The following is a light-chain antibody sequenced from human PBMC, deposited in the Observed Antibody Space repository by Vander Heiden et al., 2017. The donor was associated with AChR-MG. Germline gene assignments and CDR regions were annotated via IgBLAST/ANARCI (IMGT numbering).Light chain of an antibody. Sequence: EIVLTQPPCTLASSPGERATLSCRASQSVSSSYLGWYQQKPGQAPRLIIYGASSRANGIPDRFSGRGSGTDFTLTSSILEPEEFAVYYWQHYSSSQTFGQGTKLEIK. CDR2: GAS. J-gene: IGKJ1*01. V-gene: IGKV3-20*01. CDR1: QSVSSSY. CDR3: QHYSSSQT.